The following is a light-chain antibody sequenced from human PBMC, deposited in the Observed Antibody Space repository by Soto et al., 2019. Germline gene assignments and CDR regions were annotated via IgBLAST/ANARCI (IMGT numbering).Light chain of an antibody. V-gene: IGKV1-12*01. CDR3: QQGASFPFA. CDR1: EYIGTW. Sequence: DIQMTQSPSSVSASVGDTVTITCRASEYIGTWLAWYQQKPGKAPNLLISAASSLQSGVPTRFSGSGSGTYFTLTISRLRPEDFAPYFCQQGASFPFAFGGGTKGEIK. CDR2: AAS. J-gene: IGKJ4*01.